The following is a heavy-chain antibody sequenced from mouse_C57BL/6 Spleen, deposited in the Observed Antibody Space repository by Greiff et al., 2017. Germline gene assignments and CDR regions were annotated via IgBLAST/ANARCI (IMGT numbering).Heavy chain of an antibody. CDR1: GYTFTSYT. J-gene: IGHJ1*03. CDR3: ASPYYYGSSHWYFDV. Sequence: VKLQESGAELARPGASVKMSCKASGYTFTSYTMHWVKQRPGQGLEWIGYINPSSGYTKYNQKFKDKATLTADKSSSTAYMQLSSLTSEDSAVYYCASPYYYGSSHWYFDVWGTGTTVTVSS. CDR2: INPSSGYT. D-gene: IGHD1-1*01. V-gene: IGHV1-4*01.